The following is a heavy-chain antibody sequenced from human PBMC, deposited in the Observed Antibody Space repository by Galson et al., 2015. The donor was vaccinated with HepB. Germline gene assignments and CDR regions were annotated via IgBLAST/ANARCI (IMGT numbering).Heavy chain of an antibody. CDR1: GFSLSTSGMC. Sequence: PALVKPTQTLTLTCTFSGFSLSTSGMCVSWIRQPPGKALEWLARIDWDDDKYYSTSLKTRLTISKDTSKNQVVLTMTNMDPVDTATYYCARMAAGTWYFDYWGQGTLVTVSS. V-gene: IGHV2-70*11. J-gene: IGHJ4*02. CDR3: ARMAAGTWYFDY. CDR2: IDWDDDK. D-gene: IGHD6-13*01.